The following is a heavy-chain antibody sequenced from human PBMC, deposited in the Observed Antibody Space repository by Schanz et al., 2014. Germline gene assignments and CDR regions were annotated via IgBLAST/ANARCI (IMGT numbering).Heavy chain of an antibody. CDR1: GYTFTDYG. D-gene: IGHD3-22*01. V-gene: IGHV1-46*03. Sequence: QVQLVQSGDEVKKPGASVKVSCKASGYTFTDYGVIWVRQAPGQGLEWMGIVNPSVRGTHFAREFQGRVTVTSDTSTSTVYMELSGLRSEDTAVYYCAGAFDSSGYYFDYWGQGTLVTVSS. CDR2: VNPSVRGT. CDR3: AGAFDSSGYYFDY. J-gene: IGHJ4*02.